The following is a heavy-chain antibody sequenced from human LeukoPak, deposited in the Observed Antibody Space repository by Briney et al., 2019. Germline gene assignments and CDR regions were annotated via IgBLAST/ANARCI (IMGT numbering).Heavy chain of an antibody. J-gene: IGHJ4*02. Sequence: GGSLRLSCAASGFTYSSYSMNWVRQAPGKGLEWVSSISSSSSYIYYADSVKGRFTISRDNAKNSLYLQMNSLRAEDTAVYYCARDFTGAAEVLDYWGQGTLVTVSS. D-gene: IGHD2-15*01. CDR2: ISSSSSYI. CDR1: GFTYSSYS. CDR3: ARDFTGAAEVLDY. V-gene: IGHV3-21*01.